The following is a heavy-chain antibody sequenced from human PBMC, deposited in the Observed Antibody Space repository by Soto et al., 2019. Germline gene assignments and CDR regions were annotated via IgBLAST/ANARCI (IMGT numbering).Heavy chain of an antibody. CDR3: ARDTAELYYTDPSRAFD. CDR2: IIPVFGTT. J-gene: IGHJ3*01. D-gene: IGHD3-10*01. CDR1: GDTFKSHA. V-gene: IGHV1-69*06. Sequence: QEQLVQSGAEVMKPGSSVKVSCKASGDTFKSHAISWVRQAPGQGLEWMGGIIPVFGTTNYAQKFRGRVTITADKATSTAYMEVRSLRSEDTAVYYXARDTAELYYTDPSRAFD.